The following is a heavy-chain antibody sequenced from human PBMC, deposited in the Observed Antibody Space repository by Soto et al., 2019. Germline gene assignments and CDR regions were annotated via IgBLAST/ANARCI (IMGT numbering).Heavy chain of an antibody. CDR1: GGSFSGYY. J-gene: IGHJ4*02. Sequence: TLSLTCAVYGGSFSGYYWSWIRQPPGKGLEWIGEINHSGSTNYNPSLKSRVTISVDTSKNQFSLKLSSVTAADTAVYYCARGAAKSYFDYWGQGTLVTVSS. V-gene: IGHV4-34*01. CDR3: ARGAAKSYFDY. CDR2: INHSGST.